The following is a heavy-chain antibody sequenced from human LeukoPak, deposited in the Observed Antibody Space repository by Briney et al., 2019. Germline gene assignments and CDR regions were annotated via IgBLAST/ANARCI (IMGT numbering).Heavy chain of an antibody. J-gene: IGHJ4*02. D-gene: IGHD3-16*02. CDR1: GFTFSSYW. CDR3: ARDVMITFGGVIVMYYFDY. Sequence: PGGSLRLSCAASGFTFSSYWMSWVRQAPGKGLEWVANVKQDGSEKYYVDSVKGRFTISRDYAKNSLYLQMNSLRAEDTAVYYCARDVMITFGGVIVMYYFDYWGQGTLVTVSS. CDR2: VKQDGSEK. V-gene: IGHV3-7*01.